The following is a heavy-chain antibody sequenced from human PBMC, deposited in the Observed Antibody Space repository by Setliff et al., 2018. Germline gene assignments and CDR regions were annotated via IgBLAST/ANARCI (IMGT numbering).Heavy chain of an antibody. V-gene: IGHV1-58*01. Sequence: SVKVSCKASGFTFTSSAVQWVRQARGQRLEWIGWIVVGSGNTNYAQRFQERVTITRDMSTSTAYMELSSLRSEDTAVYYCAADYGGNSGGGMDVWGQGATVTVSS. CDR2: IVVGSGNT. D-gene: IGHD4-17*01. J-gene: IGHJ6*02. CDR3: AADYGGNSGGGMDV. CDR1: GFTFTSSA.